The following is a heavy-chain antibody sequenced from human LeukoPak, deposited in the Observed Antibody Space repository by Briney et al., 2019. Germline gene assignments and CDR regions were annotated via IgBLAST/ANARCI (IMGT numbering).Heavy chain of an antibody. V-gene: IGHV3-21*04. J-gene: IGHJ3*02. D-gene: IGHD3-22*01. CDR1: GFTFSSYS. CDR2: ISSSSSYI. CDR3: AKAKITLIVVANPNSGALDI. Sequence: GRSLRLSCAASGFTFSSYSMNWVRQAPGKGLEWVSSISSSSSYIYYADSVKGRFTISRDNSNNTLYLQMNSLRAEDTALYYCAKAKITLIVVANPNSGALDIWGQGTMVTVSS.